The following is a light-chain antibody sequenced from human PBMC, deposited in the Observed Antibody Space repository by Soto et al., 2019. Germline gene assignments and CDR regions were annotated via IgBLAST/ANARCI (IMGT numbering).Light chain of an antibody. CDR2: EVS. Sequence: QSALTQPASVSESPGQSITISCTGTSSDVGGYNYVSWYQQHPGKVPKLMIYEVSNRPSGVVNRFSGSKSGNTASLTISGLQAEDEADYYCSSFTSSSTQVFGTGTKLTVL. CDR1: SSDVGGYNY. CDR3: SSFTSSSTQV. J-gene: IGLJ1*01. V-gene: IGLV2-14*01.